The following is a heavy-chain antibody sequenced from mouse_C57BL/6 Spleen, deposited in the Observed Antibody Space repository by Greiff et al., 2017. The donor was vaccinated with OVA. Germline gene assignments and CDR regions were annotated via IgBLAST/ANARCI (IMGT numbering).Heavy chain of an antibody. D-gene: IGHD1-1*01. CDR3: ARRGSSFPYWYFDV. CDR2: IYPSDSET. CDR1: GYTFTSYW. J-gene: IGHJ1*03. V-gene: IGHV1-61*01. Sequence: VQLQQPGAELVRPGSSVKLSCKASGYTFTSYWMDWVKQRPGQGLEWIGNIYPSDSETHYNQKFKDKATLTVDKSSSTAYMQLSSLTSEDSAVYYCARRGSSFPYWYFDVWGTGTTVTVSS.